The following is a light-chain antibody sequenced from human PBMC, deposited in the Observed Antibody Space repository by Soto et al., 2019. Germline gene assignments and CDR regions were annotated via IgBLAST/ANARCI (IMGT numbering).Light chain of an antibody. V-gene: IGKV1-9*01. CDR1: HGVSSN. J-gene: IGKJ4*01. Sequence: LTQSPSFLSASVGDRVTITCRTSHGVSSNVAWYQLKPGKAPNLLIYTASTLQSGVPSRFSGSGSGTEFTLTISSLQPEDSATYYCQQANSYPLTFGGGTKVEIK. CDR3: QQANSYPLT. CDR2: TAS.